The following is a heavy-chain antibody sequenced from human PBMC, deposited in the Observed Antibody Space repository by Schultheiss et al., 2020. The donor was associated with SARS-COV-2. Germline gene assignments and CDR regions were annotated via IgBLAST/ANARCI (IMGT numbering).Heavy chain of an antibody. Sequence: GGSLRLSCAASGFTFSDYYMRWIRQAPGKGLEWVSYISSSSSYTNYADSVKGRFTISRDNAKNSLYLQMNSLRAEDTAVYYCAKTTGYSSGWYGYFDYWGQGTLVTVSS. CDR2: ISSSSSYT. CDR3: AKTTGYSSGWYGYFDY. D-gene: IGHD6-19*01. J-gene: IGHJ4*02. V-gene: IGHV3-11*06. CDR1: GFTFSDYY.